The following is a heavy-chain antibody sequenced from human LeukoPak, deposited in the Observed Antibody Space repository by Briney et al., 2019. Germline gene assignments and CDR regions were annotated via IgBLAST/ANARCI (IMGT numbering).Heavy chain of an antibody. D-gene: IGHD2-2*01. CDR2: IYTSGST. CDR1: GGSISSYY. Sequence: SETLSLTRTVSGGSISSYYWSWIRQPAGKGLEWIGRIYTSGSTNYNPSLKSRVTMSVDTSKNQFSLKLSSVTAADTAVYYCARGDIVVVPAVPRRYYYMDVSGKGTTVTVFS. CDR3: ARGDIVVVPAVPRRYYYMDV. V-gene: IGHV4-4*07. J-gene: IGHJ6*03.